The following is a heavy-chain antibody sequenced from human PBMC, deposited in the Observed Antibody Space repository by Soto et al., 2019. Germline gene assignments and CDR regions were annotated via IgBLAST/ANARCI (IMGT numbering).Heavy chain of an antibody. Sequence: PSQTLSLTCAISGDSVSSNSAAWSWIRQSPSRGLEWLGRTYYRSKWYNDYAVSVKSRITINPDTSKNQFSLQLNSVTPEDTAVYYCARDLETYYDFWSGYNYYYYGMDVWGQGTTVTVSS. CDR1: GDSVSSNSAA. V-gene: IGHV6-1*01. CDR2: TYYRSKWYN. D-gene: IGHD3-3*01. J-gene: IGHJ6*02. CDR3: ARDLETYYDFWSGYNYYYYGMDV.